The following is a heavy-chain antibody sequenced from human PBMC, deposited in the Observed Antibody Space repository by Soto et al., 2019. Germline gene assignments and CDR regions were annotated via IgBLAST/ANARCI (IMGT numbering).Heavy chain of an antibody. J-gene: IGHJ6*02. CDR1: GGTFSIYA. Sequence: SVKVSCKASGGTFSIYAFSWVRQAPGQGLEWMGRIIPIFGTPNYAQKLPGRVTMTTDTSARTAYMELRSLRSDETAGYYCARYCSGGSCDYYYGMDVWGQGTTVTVSS. CDR3: ARYCSGGSCDYYYGMDV. V-gene: IGHV1-69*05. D-gene: IGHD2-15*01. CDR2: IIPIFGTP.